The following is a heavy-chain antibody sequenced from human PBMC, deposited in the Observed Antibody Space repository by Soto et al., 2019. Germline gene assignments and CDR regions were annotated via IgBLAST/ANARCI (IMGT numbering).Heavy chain of an antibody. D-gene: IGHD1-26*01. V-gene: IGHV1-18*01. J-gene: IGHJ5*02. CDR1: VYTFTSYG. CDR3: ARVVGALGHWFDP. Sequence: ASVTVSCKASVYTFTSYGISWVRQDPGQGLEWMGRISAYNGNTNYAQKLQGRVTMTTDTSTSTAYMELRSLRSDDTAVYYCARVVGALGHWFDPWGQGTLVTVSS. CDR2: ISAYNGNT.